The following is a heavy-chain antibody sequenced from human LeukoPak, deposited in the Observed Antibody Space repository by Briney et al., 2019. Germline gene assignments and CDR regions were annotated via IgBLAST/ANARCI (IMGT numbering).Heavy chain of an antibody. CDR1: GGSFSGYY. D-gene: IGHD6-13*01. Sequence: SETRSLTCAVYGGSFSGYYWSWIRHPPGKGLEWIGEINHSGSTNYNPSLKSRVTISVDTSKNQFALKLSSVTAADTAVYYCARGLGSSSPKRHRYMDVWGKGTTVTVSS. CDR3: ARGLGSSSPKRHRYMDV. J-gene: IGHJ6*03. CDR2: INHSGST. V-gene: IGHV4-34*01.